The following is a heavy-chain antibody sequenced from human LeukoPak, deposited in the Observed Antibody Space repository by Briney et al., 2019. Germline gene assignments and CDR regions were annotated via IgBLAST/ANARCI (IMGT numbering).Heavy chain of an antibody. CDR1: GFTFAKYA. Sequence: PGGSLKLSCVGSGFTFAKYAMTWVREAPGKGLEWVSVISGSGNVTYYAESVKGRFTISRDNSKRTLYLQMDSLRADDTAIYYCAKDRAGANWGQGTLVLVPS. CDR3: AKDRAGAN. V-gene: IGHV3-23*01. J-gene: IGHJ4*02. CDR2: ISGSGNVT.